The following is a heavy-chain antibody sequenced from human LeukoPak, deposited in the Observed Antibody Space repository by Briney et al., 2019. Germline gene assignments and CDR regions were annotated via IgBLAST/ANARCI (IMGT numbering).Heavy chain of an antibody. D-gene: IGHD3-16*02. J-gene: IGHJ4*02. Sequence: SDPLSLTCTVSGHPLSICYGSWTRHSAREGREQLPHLYPSGSTNYNPSLKSRVTISEDKSKNQFSLKLSSVTAADTAVYYCARERYMITFGGIIVYYFDSWGQGSLVTVSS. CDR3: ARERYMITFGGIIVYYFDS. V-gene: IGHV4-4*07. CDR1: GHPLSICY. CDR2: LYPSGST.